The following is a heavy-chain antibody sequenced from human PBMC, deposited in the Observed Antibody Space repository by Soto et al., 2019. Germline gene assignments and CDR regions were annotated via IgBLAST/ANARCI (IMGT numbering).Heavy chain of an antibody. D-gene: IGHD2-2*01. CDR3: ARLRNCLTTSCLFDY. Sequence: SETLSLTCTVSGGSIISYYWSWIRQPPGKGLEWIGYIHYSGSTNYNPSLESRVTISVDTSKNQFSLKLSSVSAADTAVYYCARLRNCLTTSCLFDYWGQGTLVTVS. V-gene: IGHV4-59*01. J-gene: IGHJ4*02. CDR1: GGSIISYY. CDR2: IHYSGST.